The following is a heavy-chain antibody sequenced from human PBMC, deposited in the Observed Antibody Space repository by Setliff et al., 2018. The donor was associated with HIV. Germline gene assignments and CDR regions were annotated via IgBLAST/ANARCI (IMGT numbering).Heavy chain of an antibody. V-gene: IGHV4-38-2*01. CDR3: ARLKGYSSGWYFDY. CDR2: INHYGKT. Sequence: PSETLSLTCVVSNYSITNNYYWAWIRQPPGQGLEWIGSINHYGKTYYSPSLESRVSISVDTSKSQFSLKLSSVTAADTAVYYCARLKGYSSGWYFDYWGQGALVTVSS. J-gene: IGHJ4*02. D-gene: IGHD6-19*01. CDR1: NYSITNNYY.